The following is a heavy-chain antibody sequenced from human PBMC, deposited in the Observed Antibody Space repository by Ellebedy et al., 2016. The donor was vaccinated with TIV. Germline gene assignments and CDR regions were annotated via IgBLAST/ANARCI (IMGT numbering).Heavy chain of an antibody. D-gene: IGHD5-24*01. CDR2: ISSSSSYI. V-gene: IGHV3-11*06. Sequence: PGGSLRLSCAASGFTFSDYYMSWIRQAPGKGLEWVSSISSSSSYIYYADSVKGRFTISRDNAKNSLYLQMNSLRAEDTAVYYCARLGIIKSPLQLRGRYYYYGMDVWGQGTTVTVSS. J-gene: IGHJ6*02. CDR1: GFTFSDYY. CDR3: ARLGIIKSPLQLRGRYYYYGMDV.